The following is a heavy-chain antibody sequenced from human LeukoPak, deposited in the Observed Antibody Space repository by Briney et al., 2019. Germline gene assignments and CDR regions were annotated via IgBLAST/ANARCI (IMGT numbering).Heavy chain of an antibody. CDR1: GGSISSYY. J-gene: IGHJ4*02. V-gene: IGHV4-59*12. CDR2: IYYSGST. Sequence: SETLSLTCTVSGGSISSYYWSWIRQPPGKGLEWIGYIYYSGSTNYNPSRKSRVTISVDTSKNQFSLKLSSVTAADTAVYYCARELDYYGSGSYGDYWGQGTLVTVSS. D-gene: IGHD3-10*01. CDR3: ARELDYYGSGSYGDY.